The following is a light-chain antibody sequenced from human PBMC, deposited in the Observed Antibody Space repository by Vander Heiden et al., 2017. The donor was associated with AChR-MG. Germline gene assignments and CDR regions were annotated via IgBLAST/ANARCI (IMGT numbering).Light chain of an antibody. CDR2: RNN. Sequence: QAGLPQPPSVSKDLNRTATLTCTGNSNNVADQGAAWLQQHQGHPPKLLSYRNNNRPSGISERFSASRSGNTASLTIAGLQPEDEADYYCSAWDSSLSAWVFGGGTRLTVL. CDR3: SAWDSSLSAWV. J-gene: IGLJ3*02. CDR1: SNNVADQG. V-gene: IGLV10-54*04.